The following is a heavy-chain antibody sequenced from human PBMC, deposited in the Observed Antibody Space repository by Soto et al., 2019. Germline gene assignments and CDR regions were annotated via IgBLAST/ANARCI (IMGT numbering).Heavy chain of an antibody. D-gene: IGHD2-15*01. CDR2: IYYSGST. J-gene: IGHJ3*02. V-gene: IGHV4-31*03. CDR1: GGSISSGGYY. CDR3: ARDRSCSGDAFDI. Sequence: QVQLQESGPGLVKPSQTLSLTCTVSGGSISSGGYYWSWIRQHPGKGLEWIGYIYYSGSTYYNPSLTSRVTISVDTSKNPFSLKLSSVTAADTAVYYGARDRSCSGDAFDIWGQGTMVTVSS.